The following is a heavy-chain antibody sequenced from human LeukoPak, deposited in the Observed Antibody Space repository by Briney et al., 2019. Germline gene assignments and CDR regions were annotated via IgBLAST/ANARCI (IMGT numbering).Heavy chain of an antibody. Sequence: ASVKVSCKASGYTFTSYYMHWVRQAPGQGLEWMGWISAYNGNTNYAQKLQGRVTMTTDTSTSTAYMELRSLRSDDTAVYYCARGSGRYYDILTGYYPIDYWGQGTLVTVSS. CDR1: GYTFTSYY. CDR2: ISAYNGNT. J-gene: IGHJ4*02. V-gene: IGHV1-18*04. CDR3: ARGSGRYYDILTGYYPIDY. D-gene: IGHD3-9*01.